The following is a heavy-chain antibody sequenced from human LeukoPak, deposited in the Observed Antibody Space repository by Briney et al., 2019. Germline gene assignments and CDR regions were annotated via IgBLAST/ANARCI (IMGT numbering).Heavy chain of an antibody. Sequence: ASVKVSCKASGYTFTDYYIHWVRQAPGQGLEYMGWISPNSGGTNYARMFQGRVTMTSDTSINTAFMELRSLRSDDTAVFYCSRDSTGGYPDYWGQGTLVTVSA. J-gene: IGHJ4*02. CDR2: ISPNSGGT. D-gene: IGHD7-27*01. CDR1: GYTFTDYY. CDR3: SRDSTGGYPDY. V-gene: IGHV1-2*02.